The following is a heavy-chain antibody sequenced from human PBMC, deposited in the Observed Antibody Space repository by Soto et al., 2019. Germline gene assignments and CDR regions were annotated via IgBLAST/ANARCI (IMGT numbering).Heavy chain of an antibody. CDR3: ARDAAVPGESDRFDY. J-gene: IGHJ4*02. CDR1: GDSISSNVL. V-gene: IGHV4-4*02. D-gene: IGHD6-19*01. CDR2: AYHNGLT. Sequence: SETLSLTCAVSGDSISSNVLWSCVRQPPGKGLDWIGEAYHNGLTDYNPSLKSRVTMSVDTSKNEFSLKLTSVTAADTAIYYCARDAAVPGESDRFDYWGQGTLVTVYS.